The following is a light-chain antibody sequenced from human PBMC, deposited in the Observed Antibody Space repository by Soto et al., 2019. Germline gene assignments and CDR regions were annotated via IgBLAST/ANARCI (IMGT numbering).Light chain of an antibody. CDR1: QSVFSSSTNENY. V-gene: IGKV4-1*01. CDR2: WAS. Sequence: DIVMTQSPDSLAVSLGERATINCKSSQSVFSSSTNENYLAWFQQKPGQPPKLLIYWASTRKSGVPDRFSGSGSGTDFTLTITSLQAEDVAVYYFQQYYSDPITFGQGTRLE. CDR3: QQYYSDPIT. J-gene: IGKJ5*01.